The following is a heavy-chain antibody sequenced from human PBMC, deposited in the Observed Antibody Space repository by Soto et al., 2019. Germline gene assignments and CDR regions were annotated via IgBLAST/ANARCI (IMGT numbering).Heavy chain of an antibody. CDR2: IYYSGST. Sequence: PSETLSLTCTVSGGSISSGGYYWSWIRQHPGKGLEWIGYIYYSGSTYYNPSLKSRVTISVDTSKNQFSLKLSSVTAADTAVYYCARDHLNRQLLWFGESPNWFDPGGQGTLVTVSS. J-gene: IGHJ5*02. V-gene: IGHV4-31*03. CDR3: ARDHLNRQLLWFGESPNWFDP. D-gene: IGHD3-10*01. CDR1: GGSISSGGYY.